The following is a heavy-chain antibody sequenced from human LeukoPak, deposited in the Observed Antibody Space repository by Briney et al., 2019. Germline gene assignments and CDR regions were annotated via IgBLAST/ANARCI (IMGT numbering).Heavy chain of an antibody. J-gene: IGHJ4*02. CDR3: AKRYFGNYYFDF. V-gene: IGHV3-23*01. CDR1: GFTFSSYA. CDR2: ISGSGGTT. Sequence: GGSLRLSCAVSGFTFSSYAMSWVRQAPGKGLEWVSVISGSGGTTYYSDSVKGRFTISRDNSKNTLYLQMKSLTAEDTAIYYCAKRYFGNYYFDFWGQGTLVTVSS. D-gene: IGHD3-9*01.